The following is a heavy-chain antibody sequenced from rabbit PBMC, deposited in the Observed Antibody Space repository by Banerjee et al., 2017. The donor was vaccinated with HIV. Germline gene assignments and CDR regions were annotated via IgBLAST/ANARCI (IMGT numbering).Heavy chain of an antibody. V-gene: IGHV1S45*01. D-gene: IGHD7-1*01. CDR3: ARGGYTAYDYIFNL. J-gene: IGHJ4*01. CDR2: IYAGSSGST. Sequence: QEQLEESGGDLVKPEGSLTLTCTASGFSFSSSYWICWVRQAPGKGLEWIACIYAGSSGSTYYASWANGRFTISKTSSTVTLQMTSPTAADTATYFCARGGYTAYDYIFNLWGQGTLVTVS. CDR1: GFSFSSSYW.